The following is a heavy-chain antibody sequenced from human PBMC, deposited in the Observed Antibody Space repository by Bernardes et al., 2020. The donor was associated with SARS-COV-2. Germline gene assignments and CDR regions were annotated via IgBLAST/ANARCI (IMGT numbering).Heavy chain of an antibody. CDR2: IRSGGNT. D-gene: IGHD3-22*01. CDR1: GGSIRRTNSH. CDR3: ARESWEYDTGGYSH. V-gene: IGHV4-61*02. J-gene: IGHJ4*02. Sequence: SETLSLTCTVSGGSIRRTNSHWTWIRQPAGKGLEWIGRIRSGGNTIYNPSLKSRVTISADTSKNQFSLKLSSVTAADTAVYYCARESWEYDTGGYSHWGQGTLVTVSS.